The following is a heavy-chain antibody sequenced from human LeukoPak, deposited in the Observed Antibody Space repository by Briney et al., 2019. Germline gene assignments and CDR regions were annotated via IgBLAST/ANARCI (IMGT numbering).Heavy chain of an antibody. CDR2: IYHSGDT. J-gene: IGHJ4*02. CDR3: ARAPCGGDCYIFDY. CDR1: GYSISSGHF. V-gene: IGHV4-38-2*02. D-gene: IGHD2-21*02. Sequence: SETLSLTCTVSGYSISSGHFWAWIRQPPGKGLEWIGSIYHSGDTYYNPSLKSRVTISTDTSKNQFSLRVSSVTAADTAVYYCARAPCGGDCYIFDYWGQGTLVTVSS.